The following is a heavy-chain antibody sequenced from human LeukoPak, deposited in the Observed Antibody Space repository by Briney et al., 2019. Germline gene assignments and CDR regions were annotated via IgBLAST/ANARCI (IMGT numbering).Heavy chain of an antibody. CDR3: AREKWVGATTVRAFDI. J-gene: IGHJ3*02. D-gene: IGHD1-26*01. CDR2: VYTSGST. V-gene: IGHV4-61*02. Sequence: SQTLSLTCTVSGGSISSDNYYWSWIRQPAGKGLEWIGRVYTSGSTNYNPSLKSRVTISVDTSKNQFSLKLSSVTAADTAVYYCAREKWVGATTVRAFDIWGQGTMVTVSS. CDR1: GGSISSDNYY.